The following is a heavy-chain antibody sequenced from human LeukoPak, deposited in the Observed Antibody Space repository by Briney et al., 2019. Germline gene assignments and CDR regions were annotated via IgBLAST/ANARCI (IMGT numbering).Heavy chain of an antibody. J-gene: IGHJ4*02. CDR1: GFTFSSYA. V-gene: IGHV3-30*04. D-gene: IGHD6-13*01. CDR2: ISYDGSNK. Sequence: PGGSLRLSCAASGFTFSSYAMHWVRQAPGKGLEWVAVISYDGSNKYYADSAKGRFTISRDNSKNTLYLQMNSLRAEDTAVYYCAKDLLAAAGTPVPIDYWGQGTLVTVSS. CDR3: AKDLLAAAGTPVPIDY.